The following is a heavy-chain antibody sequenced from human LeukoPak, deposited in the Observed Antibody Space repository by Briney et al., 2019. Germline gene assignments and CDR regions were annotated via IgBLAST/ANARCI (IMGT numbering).Heavy chain of an antibody. CDR1: RFTFDDYI. V-gene: IGHV3-43*01. J-gene: IGHJ3*02. Sequence: GGSLRLSCAASRFTFDDYIMHWVRQAPGKGLEWVSPISWDGETTYYADSVKGRFTTSRDNSKNSLYLQMNSLRSEDTALYYCAKARGLIGGAFDIWGQGTMVTVSS. CDR2: ISWDGETT. CDR3: AKARGLIGGAFDI. D-gene: IGHD3-22*01.